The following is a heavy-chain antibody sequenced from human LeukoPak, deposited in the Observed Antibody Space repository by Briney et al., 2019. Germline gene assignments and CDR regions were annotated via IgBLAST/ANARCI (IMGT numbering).Heavy chain of an antibody. Sequence: GGSLRLSCAASGFTFSSYGMHWVRQAPGKGLEWVGVISYDGSNKYYADSVKGRFTISRDNSKNTLYLQMNSLRAEDTAVYYCAKDKPSDDYYGSGTIGDYWGQGTLVTVSS. V-gene: IGHV3-30*18. J-gene: IGHJ4*02. CDR2: ISYDGSNK. CDR1: GFTFSSYG. CDR3: AKDKPSDDYYGSGTIGDY. D-gene: IGHD3-10*01.